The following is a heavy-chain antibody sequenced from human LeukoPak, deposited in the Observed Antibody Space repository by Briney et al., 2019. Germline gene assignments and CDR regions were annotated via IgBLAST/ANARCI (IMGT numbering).Heavy chain of an antibody. J-gene: IGHJ3*02. CDR2: ISPSTSYI. Sequence: GGSLRLSCAASGFTFSSYSMNWVRQAPGKGLEWVSSISPSTSYIYYADSVKGRFTISRDNSKNTLYLQMNSLRAEDTAVYYCAKDSGIAVAGTLRAFDIWGQGTMVTVSS. CDR3: AKDSGIAVAGTLRAFDI. CDR1: GFTFSSYS. V-gene: IGHV3-21*01. D-gene: IGHD6-19*01.